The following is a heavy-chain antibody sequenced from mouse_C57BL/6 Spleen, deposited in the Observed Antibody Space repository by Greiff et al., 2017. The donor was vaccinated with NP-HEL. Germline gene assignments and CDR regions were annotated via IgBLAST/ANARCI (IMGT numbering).Heavy chain of an antibody. D-gene: IGHD1-1*02. CDR1: GYTFTSYG. CDR3: ARSAVGDYYAMDY. V-gene: IGHV1-81*01. J-gene: IGHJ4*01. CDR2: IYPRSGNT. Sequence: QVHVKQSGAELARPGASVKLSCKASGYTFTSYGISWVKQRTGQGLEWIGEIYPRSGNTYYNEKFKGKATLTADKSSSTAYMELRSLTSEDSAVYFCARSAVGDYYAMDYWGQGTSVTVSS.